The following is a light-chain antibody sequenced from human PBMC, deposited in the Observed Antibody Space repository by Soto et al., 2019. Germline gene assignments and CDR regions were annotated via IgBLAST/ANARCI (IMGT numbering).Light chain of an antibody. CDR3: QQYNNWPRT. J-gene: IGKJ1*01. Sequence: EIVMTQSPATLSVSPGERATLSCRASQSVSSDLAWYQQKPGQAPRLFIYGASTRATGFPARFSGSGSGTEFTLTISNLQSEDFAVYYCQQYNNWPRTFGQGTKVEIK. CDR2: GAS. V-gene: IGKV3-15*01. CDR1: QSVSSD.